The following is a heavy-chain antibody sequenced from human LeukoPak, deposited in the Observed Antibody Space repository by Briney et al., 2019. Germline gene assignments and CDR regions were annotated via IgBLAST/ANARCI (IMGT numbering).Heavy chain of an antibody. CDR3: AGGIITETPNIFNNY. J-gene: IGHJ4*02. CDR1: GYPFSIYY. CDR2: INPSGGST. Sequence: ASVKVSCKSSGYPFSIYYMHWVRQAPGQGLEWMGIINPSGGSTRYAQKLQGRVTLTRDTSTSTVYMEVSSLRSEDTAVYYCAGGIITETPNIFNNYWGQETLVTFPS. D-gene: IGHD3-16*02. V-gene: IGHV1-46*04.